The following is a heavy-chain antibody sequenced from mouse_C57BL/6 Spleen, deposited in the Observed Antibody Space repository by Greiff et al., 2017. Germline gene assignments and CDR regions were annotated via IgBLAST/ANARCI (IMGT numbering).Heavy chain of an antibody. CDR3: ARNYGSSRDYYAMDY. D-gene: IGHD1-1*01. V-gene: IGHV1-19*01. CDR2: INPYNGGT. CDR1: GYTFTDYY. J-gene: IGHJ4*01. Sequence: LMEPGASVKMSCKASGYTFTDYYMNWVKQSHGKSLEWIGVINPYNGGTSYNQKFKGKATLTVDKSSSTAYMELNSLTSEDSAVYYCARNYGSSRDYYAMDYWGQGTSVTVSS.